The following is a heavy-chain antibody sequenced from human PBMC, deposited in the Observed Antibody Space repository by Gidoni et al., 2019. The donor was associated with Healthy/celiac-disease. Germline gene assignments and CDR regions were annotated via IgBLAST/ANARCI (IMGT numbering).Heavy chain of an antibody. V-gene: IGHV4-59*08. CDR2: IYYSGST. CDR3: GGHDYGGNRMFDY. Sequence: QVQLQESGPGLVKPSETLSLTCPVSGGSISSYYWSWIRQPPGKGLEWIGYIYYSGSTNYNPSLKSRVTISVDTSKNQFSLKLSSVTAADTAVYYCGGHDYGGNRMFDYWGQGTLVTVSS. CDR1: GGSISSYY. D-gene: IGHD4-17*01. J-gene: IGHJ4*02.